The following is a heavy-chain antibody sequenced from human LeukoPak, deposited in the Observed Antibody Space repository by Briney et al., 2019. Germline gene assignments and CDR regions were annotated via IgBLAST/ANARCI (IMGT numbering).Heavy chain of an antibody. Sequence: SETPSLTCTVSGGSISSSSYYWGWIRQPPGKGLEWLGSIYYSGSTYYNPSLKSRVTISVDTSKNQFSLKLSSVAAADTAVYYCARFWLATGWFDPWGQGTLVTVSS. V-gene: IGHV4-39*07. D-gene: IGHD3-9*01. CDR2: IYYSGST. CDR3: ARFWLATGWFDP. CDR1: GGSISSSSYY. J-gene: IGHJ5*02.